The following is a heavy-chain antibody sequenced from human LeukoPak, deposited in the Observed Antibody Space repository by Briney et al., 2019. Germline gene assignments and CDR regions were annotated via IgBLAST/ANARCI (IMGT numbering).Heavy chain of an antibody. V-gene: IGHV3-66*01. CDR3: ARWFGSGSYYGY. CDR2: IYSSGST. CDR1: GFTVSSNY. Sequence: GGSLRLSCAASGFTVSSNYMNWVRQAPGKGLEWLSIIYSSGSTYYADSVKGRFTISRDNAKNSLYLQMSSLRAEDTAVYYCARWFGSGSYYGYWGQGTLVTVSS. J-gene: IGHJ4*02. D-gene: IGHD3-10*01.